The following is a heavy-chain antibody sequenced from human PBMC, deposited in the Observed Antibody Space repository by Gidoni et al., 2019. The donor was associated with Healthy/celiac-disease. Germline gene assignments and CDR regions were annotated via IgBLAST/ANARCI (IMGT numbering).Heavy chain of an antibody. J-gene: IGHJ4*02. Sequence: QVQLVQSGAEVKKPGASVKVSCKASGYTFTGYYMHWVRQAPGQGLEWMGLINPNSCGTNYAQKFQGSVTMTRDTSISPAYMELSRLSSDDTAVYYCARAVAGIPQNDYWGQGTLVTVSS. V-gene: IGHV1-2*02. CDR2: INPNSCGT. CDR1: GYTFTGYY. CDR3: ARAVAGIPQNDY. D-gene: IGHD6-19*01.